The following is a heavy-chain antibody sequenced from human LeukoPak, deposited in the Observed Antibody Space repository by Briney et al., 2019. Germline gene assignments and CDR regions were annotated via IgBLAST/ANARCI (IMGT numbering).Heavy chain of an antibody. CDR2: INPNSGGT. CDR1: GYTFTGYY. D-gene: IGHD3-22*01. V-gene: IGHV1-2*02. J-gene: IGHJ6*03. CDR3: ARGDSSGYYPPYYYYYMDV. Sequence: GASVKVSCKASGYTFTGYYMHWVRQAPGQGLEWMGWINPNSGGTNYAQKFQGRVTMTRDTSICTAYMELSRLRSDDTAVYYCARGDSSGYYPPYYYYYMDVWGQGTLVTVSS.